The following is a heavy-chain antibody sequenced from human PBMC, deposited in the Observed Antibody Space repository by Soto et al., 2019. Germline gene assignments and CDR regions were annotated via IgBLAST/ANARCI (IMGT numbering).Heavy chain of an antibody. J-gene: IGHJ3*02. V-gene: IGHV3-7*01. CDR3: ARDPGIAATPGAFDI. D-gene: IGHD6-13*01. Sequence: GGSLRLSCAASGFTFSSYWMSWVRQAPGKGLEWVANIKQDGSVKYYVDSVKGRFTISRDNAKNSLYLQMNSLRAEDTAGSYCARDPGIAATPGAFDIWGQGTMVTVSS. CDR2: IKQDGSVK. CDR1: GFTFSSYW.